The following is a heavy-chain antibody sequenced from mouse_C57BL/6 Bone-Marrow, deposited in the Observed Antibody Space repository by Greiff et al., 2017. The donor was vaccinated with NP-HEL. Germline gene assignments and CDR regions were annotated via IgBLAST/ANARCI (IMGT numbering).Heavy chain of an antibody. CDR2: INPGSGGT. D-gene: IGHD2-5*01. CDR1: GYAFTNYL. V-gene: IGHV1-54*01. CDR3: ARSGGYSNFVPGFAY. J-gene: IGHJ3*01. Sequence: QVQLQQSGAELVRPGTSVKVSCKASGYAFTNYLIEWVKQRPGQGLEWIGVINPGSGGTNYNEKFKGKATLTADKSSSTAYMQLSSLTSEDSAVSFCARSGGYSNFVPGFAYWGQGTLVTVSA.